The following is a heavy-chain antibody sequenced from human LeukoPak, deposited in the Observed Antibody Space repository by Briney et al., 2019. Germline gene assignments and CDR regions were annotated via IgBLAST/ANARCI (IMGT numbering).Heavy chain of an antibody. CDR1: GDSISISYY. V-gene: IGHV4-39*07. J-gene: IGHJ4*02. Sequence: SETLSLTCTVPGDSISISYYWGWIRQPPGKGLEWIGSIYYSGSTQYNPSLKSRVTISLDTSKNQFSLKLSSLTAADTAVYYCASLGYYYGSGSYYPPDYWGQGTLVTVSS. CDR3: ASLGYYYGSGSYYPPDY. CDR2: IYYSGST. D-gene: IGHD3-10*01.